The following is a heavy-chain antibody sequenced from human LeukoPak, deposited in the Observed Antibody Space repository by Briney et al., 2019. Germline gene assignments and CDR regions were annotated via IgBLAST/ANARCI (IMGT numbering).Heavy chain of an antibody. CDR1: GYTFTGYY. D-gene: IGHD5-18*01. V-gene: IGHV1-2*02. Sequence: GASVKVSCKASGYTFTGYYMHWVRQAPGQGLEWMGWINPNSGGTNYAQKLQGRVTMTTDTSTSTAYMELRSLRSDDTAVYYCARDTGGGYSYGWNYFDYWGQGTLVTVSS. CDR3: ARDTGGGYSYGWNYFDY. J-gene: IGHJ4*02. CDR2: INPNSGGT.